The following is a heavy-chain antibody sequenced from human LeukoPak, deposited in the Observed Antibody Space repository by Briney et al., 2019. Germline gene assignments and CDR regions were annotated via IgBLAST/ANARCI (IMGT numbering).Heavy chain of an antibody. CDR2: IYYSGST. V-gene: IGHV4-59*01. CDR1: GGSISSYY. J-gene: IGHJ6*03. CDR3: ARNNYYYGSGSYYTTRPYYYYIDV. D-gene: IGHD3-10*01. Sequence: SETLSLTCIVSGGSISSYYWSWIRQPPGMGLEWIGYIYYSGSTNYNPSLKSRATISVDTSKNQFSLKLSSVTAADTAVYYCARNNYYYGSGSYYTTRPYYYYIDVWGKGTTVTVSS.